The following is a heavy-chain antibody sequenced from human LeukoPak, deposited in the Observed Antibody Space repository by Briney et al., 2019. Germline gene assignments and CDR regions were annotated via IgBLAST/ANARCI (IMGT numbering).Heavy chain of an antibody. Sequence: GGSLRLSCAASGLTVSSNCMTWVRHAPGEGLEWVSALYSGDTTRYTDSVKGRLIISRDNSKNTLYLEMNSLRAEDTAMYYCARYYDSSGPTPGGLDIWGQGTMVTVSS. CDR3: ARYYDSSGPTPGGLDI. CDR1: GLTVSSNC. V-gene: IGHV3-53*01. D-gene: IGHD3-22*01. J-gene: IGHJ3*02. CDR2: LYSGDTT.